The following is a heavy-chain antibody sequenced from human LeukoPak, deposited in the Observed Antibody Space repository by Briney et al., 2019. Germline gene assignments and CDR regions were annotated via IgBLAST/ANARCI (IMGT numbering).Heavy chain of an antibody. Sequence: PGGSLRLSCAASGFTFSDYYMSWIRQAPGKGLEWISYISSSSFYTSYADSVKGRFTISRDNAKNSLYLQMNSLRAEGTAVYYCARDHRLRYFDWSDFDYWGQGTLVTVSS. CDR1: GFTFSDYY. J-gene: IGHJ4*02. D-gene: IGHD3-9*01. V-gene: IGHV3-11*06. CDR3: ARDHRLRYFDWSDFDY. CDR2: ISSSSFYT.